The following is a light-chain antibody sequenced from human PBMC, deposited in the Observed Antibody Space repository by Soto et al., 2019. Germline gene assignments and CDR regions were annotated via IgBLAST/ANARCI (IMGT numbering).Light chain of an antibody. J-gene: IGKJ1*01. CDR2: GAY. CDR1: KSVTDAS. CDR3: QQSGRT. Sequence: EIVFTQSPAILSVSPGDRATLSCRVSKSVTDASVAWYQQKPGQSPRLLIYGAYNRATGIPERFSGSGSVTDFTLTINRLEPSDFAMYYCQQSGRTFGQGTKVDIK. V-gene: IGKV3-20*01.